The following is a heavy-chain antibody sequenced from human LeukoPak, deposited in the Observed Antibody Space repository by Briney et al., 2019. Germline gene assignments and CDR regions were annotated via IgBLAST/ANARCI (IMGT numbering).Heavy chain of an antibody. J-gene: IGHJ4*02. CDR3: AKWGDYDILTGYYDSDY. CDR2: IVGSGGST. CDR1: GFTFSNYA. D-gene: IGHD3-9*01. Sequence: GGSLGLSCAASGFTFSNYAMSWVRQAPGKGLEWVSAIVGSGGSTYYADSVKGRFTISRDNPKNTLYLQMNSLRAEDTAVYYCAKWGDYDILTGYYDSDYWGQGTLVTVSS. V-gene: IGHV3-23*01.